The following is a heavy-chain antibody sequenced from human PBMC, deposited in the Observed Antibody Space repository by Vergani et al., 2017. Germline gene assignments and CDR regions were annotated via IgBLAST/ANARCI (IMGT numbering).Heavy chain of an antibody. Sequence: EVQLLESGGGLVQPGGPLRLSCAASGFTFSSYAMSWVRQAPGKGLEWVSAISGSGGSTYYADSVKGRFTISRDNSKNTLYLQMNSLRAEDTAVYYCAKDWFGEHLIFDYWGQGTLVTVSS. D-gene: IGHD3-10*01. V-gene: IGHV3-23*01. J-gene: IGHJ4*02. CDR2: ISGSGGST. CDR3: AKDWFGEHLIFDY. CDR1: GFTFSSYA.